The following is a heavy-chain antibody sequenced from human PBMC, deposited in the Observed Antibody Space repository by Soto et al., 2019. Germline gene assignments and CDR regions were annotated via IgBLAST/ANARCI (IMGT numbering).Heavy chain of an antibody. J-gene: IGHJ4*02. V-gene: IGHV1-46*02. CDR2: INLRGGTT. CDR1: GYNFNQYY. Sequence: QVQLVQSGDEVRKPGASVRLSCETSGYNFNQYYIHWVRQAPGQGLEWMGIINLRGGTTEYAHKFRSSVTVIGATSTSTADMPLSRLSTDDTAVYFCARGPDDSDVPRWDYWGQRTLVTVSA. CDR3: ARGPDDSDVPRWDY. D-gene: IGHD4-17*01.